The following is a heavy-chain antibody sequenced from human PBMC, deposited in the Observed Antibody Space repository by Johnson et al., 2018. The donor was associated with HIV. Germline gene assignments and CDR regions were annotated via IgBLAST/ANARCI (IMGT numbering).Heavy chain of an antibody. V-gene: IGHV3-7*02. CDR3: ARRGRNYVGALDI. J-gene: IGHJ3*02. CDR2: IKQDGSEK. CDR1: GFSFSRHW. D-gene: IGHD1-7*01. Sequence: EVQLVESGGGLVQPGGSLRLSCAASGFSFSRHWMNWVRQAPGKGLEWVANIKQDGSEKYYVDSVRGRFTISRDNAKNSVYLQMKSLRAGDTAVYYCARRGRNYVGALDIWGQGTMVTVSS.